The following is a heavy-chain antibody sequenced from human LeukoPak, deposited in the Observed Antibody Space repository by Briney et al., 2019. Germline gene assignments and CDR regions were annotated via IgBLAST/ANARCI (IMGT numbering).Heavy chain of an antibody. V-gene: IGHV3-9*01. CDR1: GFTFADYA. Sequence: GGFLRLSCAASGFTFADYAMHWFRQAPGKGLEWVAGISWNSGSIGCAVSVKGRFTISRDNAKTSLYLQMNSLRAEDTALYYCAKDITRYSSSWYGLGWWGQGTLVTVSS. D-gene: IGHD6-13*01. CDR3: AKDITRYSSSWYGLGW. J-gene: IGHJ4*02. CDR2: ISWNSGSI.